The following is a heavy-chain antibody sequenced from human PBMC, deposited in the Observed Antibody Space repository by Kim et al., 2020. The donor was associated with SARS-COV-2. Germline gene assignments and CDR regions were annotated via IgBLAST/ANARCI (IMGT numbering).Heavy chain of an antibody. J-gene: IGHJ4*02. V-gene: IGHV1-69*13. CDR3: ASPVPFGESGAFDY. CDR1: GGTFSSYA. CDR2: IIPIFGTA. D-gene: IGHD3-10*01. Sequence: SVKVSCKASGGTFSSYAISWVRQAPGQGLEWMGGIIPIFGTANYAQKFQGRVTITADESTSTAYMELSSLRSEDTAVYYCASPVPFGESGAFDYWGQGTLVTVSS.